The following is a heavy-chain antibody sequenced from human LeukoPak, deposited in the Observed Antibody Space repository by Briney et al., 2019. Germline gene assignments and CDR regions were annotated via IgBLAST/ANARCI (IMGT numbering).Heavy chain of an antibody. Sequence: GGSLRLSCVASGFTFSDYYMSWIRQAPGKGLEWVSYISNSDTTIGYADSVKGRFTMSRDNAKNSLFLQMNSLRAEDTAVYYCARRNAYCSSGSCSRASYYYYGMDVWGQGTTVTVS. CDR2: ISNSDTTI. CDR3: ARRNAYCSSGSCSRASYYYYGMDV. V-gene: IGHV3-11*01. D-gene: IGHD2-15*01. CDR1: GFTFSDYY. J-gene: IGHJ6*02.